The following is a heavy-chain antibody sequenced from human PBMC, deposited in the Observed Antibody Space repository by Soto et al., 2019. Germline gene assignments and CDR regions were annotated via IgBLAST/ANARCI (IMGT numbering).Heavy chain of an antibody. V-gene: IGHV1-3*01. CDR1: GYTFTSYA. CDR3: ARERVAVFAWFDP. CDR2: INAGNGNT. D-gene: IGHD6-19*01. Sequence: VKVSCKASGYTFTSYAMHWVRQAPGQRLEWMGWINAGNGNTKYSQKFQGRVTITRDTSASTAYMELSSLRSEDTAVYYCARERVAVFAWFDPWGQGTLVTVSS. J-gene: IGHJ5*02.